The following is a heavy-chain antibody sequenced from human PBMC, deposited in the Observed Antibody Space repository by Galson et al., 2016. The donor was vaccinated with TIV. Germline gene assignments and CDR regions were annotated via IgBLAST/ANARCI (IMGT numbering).Heavy chain of an antibody. J-gene: IGHJ4*02. D-gene: IGHD6-6*01. Sequence: SGKVSCKASGSIFSSYTIFWVRQAPGQGLEWMGRIIPIIGMANYAQKFQGRVTITAATSTNTAYMELGSLRSEDTAIYYCARAGVGAARDGGDYWGQGTLVTVSS. V-gene: IGHV1-69*02. CDR1: GSIFSSYT. CDR3: ARAGVGAARDGGDY. CDR2: IIPIIGMA.